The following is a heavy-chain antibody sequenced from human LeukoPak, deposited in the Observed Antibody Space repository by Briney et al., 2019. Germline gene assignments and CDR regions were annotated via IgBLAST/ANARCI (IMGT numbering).Heavy chain of an antibody. CDR3: ARDASMVRGVRNYYMDV. CDR1: GYTFTGYY. D-gene: IGHD3-10*01. Sequence: ASVKVSCKASGYTFTGYYMHWVRQAPGQGLEWMGWINSNSGGTNYAQKFQGRVTMTRDTSISTAYMDLSRLRSDDTAVYYCARDASMVRGVRNYYMDVWGKGTTVTISS. CDR2: INSNSGGT. J-gene: IGHJ6*03. V-gene: IGHV1-2*02.